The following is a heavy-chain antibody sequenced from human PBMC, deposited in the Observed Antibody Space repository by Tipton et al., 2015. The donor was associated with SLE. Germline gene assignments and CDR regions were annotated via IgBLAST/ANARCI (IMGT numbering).Heavy chain of an antibody. CDR2: ISSSSSYT. D-gene: IGHD3-22*01. CDR1: GFTFSSYS. J-gene: IGHJ4*02. Sequence: SLRLSCAASGFTFSSYSMNWVRQAPGKGLEWVSYISSSSSYTNYADSVKGRFTISRDNAKNSLYLQMNSLRAEDTAVYYCAREGSGYYYGFDYWGQGTLVTVSS. V-gene: IGHV3-21*04. CDR3: AREGSGYYYGFDY.